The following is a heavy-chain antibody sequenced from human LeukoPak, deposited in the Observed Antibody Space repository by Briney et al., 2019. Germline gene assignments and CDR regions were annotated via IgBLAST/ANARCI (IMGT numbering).Heavy chain of an antibody. D-gene: IGHD6-13*01. Sequence: SGGSLRLSCAASGFTFSSYGMHWVRQAPGKGLEWVAVIWYDGSNKYYADSVKGRFTISRDNSKNTLYLQMNSLRAEDTAVYYCAGDARYSSSWYYFDYWGQGTLVTVSS. CDR3: AGDARYSSSWYYFDY. V-gene: IGHV3-33*01. CDR1: GFTFSSYG. CDR2: IWYDGSNK. J-gene: IGHJ4*02.